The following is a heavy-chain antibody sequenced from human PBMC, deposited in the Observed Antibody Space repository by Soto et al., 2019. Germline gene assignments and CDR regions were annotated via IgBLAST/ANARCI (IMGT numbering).Heavy chain of an antibody. Sequence: EVQLVESGGGLVQPGRSLRLSCAASGFTFDDFAMHWVRQAPGKGLEWVSGVDWNSGSTAYADSVKGRFTISRDNARNSLYLQMNSLRAEDTALYYCVKDARAVAGLGVYYFDLWGQGTLVTVSS. D-gene: IGHD6-19*01. J-gene: IGHJ4*02. CDR3: VKDARAVAGLGVYYFDL. CDR2: VDWNSGST. V-gene: IGHV3-9*01. CDR1: GFTFDDFA.